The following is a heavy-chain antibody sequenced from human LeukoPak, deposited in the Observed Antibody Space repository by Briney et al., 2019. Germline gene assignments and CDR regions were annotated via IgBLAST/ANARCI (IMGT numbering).Heavy chain of an antibody. CDR3: AREEQWLIPNFDY. Sequence: GGSLRLSCAASGFTFSSYAMHWVRQAPGKGLEWVAVISYDGSNKYYADSVKGRFTISRDNSKNTLYLQMNSLRAEDTAVYYCAREEQWLIPNFDYWGQGTLVTVSS. J-gene: IGHJ4*02. CDR2: ISYDGSNK. D-gene: IGHD6-19*01. CDR1: GFTFSSYA. V-gene: IGHV3-30-3*01.